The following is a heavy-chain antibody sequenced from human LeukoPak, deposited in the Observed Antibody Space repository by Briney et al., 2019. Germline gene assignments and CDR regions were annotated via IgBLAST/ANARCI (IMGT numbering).Heavy chain of an antibody. V-gene: IGHV3-23*01. CDR2: ISGSGGST. CDR3: AKDLGGELVPAAIPNWFDP. CDR1: GFTFSSYA. D-gene: IGHD2-2*02. Sequence: GGSLRLSCAASGFTFSSYAMSWVRQAPGKGLEWVSAISGSGGSTYYADSVKGRFTISRDNSKNTLYLQMNSLRAEDTAVYYCAKDLGGELVPAAIPNWFDPWGQGTLVTVSS. J-gene: IGHJ5*02.